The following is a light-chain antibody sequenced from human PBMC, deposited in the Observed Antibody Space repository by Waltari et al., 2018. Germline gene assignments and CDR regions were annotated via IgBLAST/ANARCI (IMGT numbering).Light chain of an antibody. CDR2: YDR. J-gene: IGLJ1*01. CDR1: NIGTYS. Sequence: SYVETQPPSVSVAPGETATIPCGGDNIGTYSVHWYQQKAGQAPVLVIFYDRDRPSGIPDRFSGSNSGNTATLTISRVEAGDEARYYCHVWHPHVDPGVFGTGTEVTVL. V-gene: IGLV3-21*04. CDR3: HVWHPHVDPGV.